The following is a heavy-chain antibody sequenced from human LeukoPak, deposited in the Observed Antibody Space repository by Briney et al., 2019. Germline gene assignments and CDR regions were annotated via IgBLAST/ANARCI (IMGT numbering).Heavy chain of an antibody. CDR3: TRRYYDSSGYYYDGSYYYYYMDV. CDR1: GFTFSGSA. CDR2: IRSKANSYAT. V-gene: IGHV3-73*01. J-gene: IGHJ6*03. Sequence: GGSLRLSCAASGFTFSGSAMHWVRQASGKGLEWVGRIRSKANSYATAYAASVKGMFTISRDDSKNTAYLQMNSLKTEDTAVYYCTRRYYDSSGYYYDGSYYYYYMDVWGKGTTVTVSS. D-gene: IGHD3-22*01.